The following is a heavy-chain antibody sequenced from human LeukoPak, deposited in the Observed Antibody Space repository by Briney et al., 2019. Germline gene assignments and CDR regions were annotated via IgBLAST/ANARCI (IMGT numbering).Heavy chain of an antibody. CDR2: IYHSGST. V-gene: IGHV4-38-2*01. CDR1: GYSISSGYY. D-gene: IGHD6-13*01. J-gene: IGHJ4*02. CDR3: ARWVIFIAAAGHFDY. Sequence: SETLSLTCAVSGYSISSGYYWGWIRQPPGKGLEWIGSIYHSGSTYHNPSLKSRVTISVDTSKNQFSLKLSSVTAADTAVYYCARWVIFIAAAGHFDYWGQGTLVTVSS.